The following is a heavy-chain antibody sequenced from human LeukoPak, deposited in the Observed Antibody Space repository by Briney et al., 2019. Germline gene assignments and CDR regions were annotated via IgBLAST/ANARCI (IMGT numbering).Heavy chain of an antibody. Sequence: GGSLRLSCAASGFTVSGSYMGWVRQASGKGLEWVSVIYSGGETYYTDSVKGRFSISRDNSENTLYLQMNSLRAEDTAVYYCATYQGFYWGQGTLVTVSS. CDR2: IYSGGET. CDR3: ATYQGFY. J-gene: IGHJ4*02. V-gene: IGHV3-66*01. CDR1: GFTVSGSY.